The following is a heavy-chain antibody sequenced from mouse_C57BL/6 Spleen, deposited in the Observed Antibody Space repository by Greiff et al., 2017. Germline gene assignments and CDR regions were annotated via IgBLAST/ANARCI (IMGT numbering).Heavy chain of an antibody. Sequence: EVQRVESGGGLVQPGGSLKLSCAASGFTFSDYGMAWVRQAPRKGPEWVAFISNLAYSIYYADTVTGRFTISRENAKNTLYLDMSSLRSEDTAMYYCARHAGYDGDYAMDYWGQGTSVTVSS. CDR3: ARHAGYDGDYAMDY. D-gene: IGHD2-2*01. CDR2: ISNLAYSI. CDR1: GFTFSDYG. V-gene: IGHV5-15*01. J-gene: IGHJ4*01.